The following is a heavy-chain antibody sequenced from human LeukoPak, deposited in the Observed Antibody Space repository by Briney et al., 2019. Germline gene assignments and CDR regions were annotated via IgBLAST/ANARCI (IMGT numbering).Heavy chain of an antibody. Sequence: GGSLRLSCAASGFTFSSYSMNWVRQAPGKGLEWVSYISSSSTIYYADSVKGRFTISGDNAKNSLYLQMNSLRAEDTAVYYCAREAVRGVYIYYFDYWGQGTLVTVSS. J-gene: IGHJ4*02. CDR2: ISSSSTI. CDR3: AREAVRGVYIYYFDY. D-gene: IGHD3-10*01. CDR1: GFTFSSYS. V-gene: IGHV3-48*04.